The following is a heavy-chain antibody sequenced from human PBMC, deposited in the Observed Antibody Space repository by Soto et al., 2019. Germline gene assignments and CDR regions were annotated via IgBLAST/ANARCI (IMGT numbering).Heavy chain of an antibody. V-gene: IGHV3-21*01. CDR2: ISSSSSYI. CDR3: ARVHTVRAYDFWSGYRYYGMDV. Sequence: GGSLRLSCAASGFTVSSNYMSWVRQAPGKGLEWVSSISSSSSYIYYADSVKGRFTISRDNAKNSLYLQMNSLRAEDTAVYYCARVHTVRAYDFWSGYRYYGMDVWGQGTTVTVSS. J-gene: IGHJ6*02. D-gene: IGHD3-3*01. CDR1: GFTVSSNY.